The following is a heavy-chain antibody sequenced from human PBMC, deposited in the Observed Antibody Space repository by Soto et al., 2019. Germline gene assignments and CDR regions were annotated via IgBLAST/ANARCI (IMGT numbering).Heavy chain of an antibody. CDR2: ISGSGGST. D-gene: IGHD2-2*01. V-gene: IGHV3-23*01. CDR1: GFTFSSYA. Sequence: GGSLRLSCAASGFTFSSYAMSWVRQAPGKGLEWVSAISGSGGSTYYADSVKGRFTISRDNSKNTLYLQMNSLRAEDTAVYYCAKDFEDIVVVPAAGFQHWGQGTLVTVSS. J-gene: IGHJ1*01. CDR3: AKDFEDIVVVPAAGFQH.